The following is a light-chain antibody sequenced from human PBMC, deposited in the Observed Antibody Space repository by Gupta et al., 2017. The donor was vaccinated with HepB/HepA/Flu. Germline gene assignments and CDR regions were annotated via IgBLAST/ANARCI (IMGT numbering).Light chain of an antibody. CDR3: QAWDSSIVV. Sequence: SYELTQPPSVSVSPGQTASITCSGDNLGDKYSCWYQQKPGQSPVLVLYQVSKRPSGIPERFSGSNSGNTATLTISGTQAMDEADYYCQAWDSSIVVFGGGTKLTVL. V-gene: IGLV3-1*01. J-gene: IGLJ2*01. CDR1: NLGDKY. CDR2: QVS.